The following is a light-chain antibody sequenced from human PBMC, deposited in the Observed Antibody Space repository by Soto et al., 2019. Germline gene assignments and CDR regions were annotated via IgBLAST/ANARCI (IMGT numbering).Light chain of an antibody. J-gene: IGKJ1*01. CDR3: QQYNSYPWT. CDR1: QSISSW. CDR2: DAS. V-gene: IGKV1-5*01. Sequence: DIQMTQSPSTLSASVGDRVTITCRSSQSISSWLAWYQQKPGKAPKLLIYDASSLESGVPSRFSGSGSGTEFTLTISSLQPDDFAKYYCQQYNSYPWTGGQGTKVEIK.